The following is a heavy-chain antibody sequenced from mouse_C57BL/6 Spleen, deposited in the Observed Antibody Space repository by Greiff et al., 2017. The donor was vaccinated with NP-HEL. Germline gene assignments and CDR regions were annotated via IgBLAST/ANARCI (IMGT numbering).Heavy chain of an antibody. Sequence: QVQLQQSGAELARPGASVKLSCKASGYTFTSSGISWVKQRTGQGLEWIGEIYPRSGNTYYNEKFKGKATLTADKSSSTAYMELRSLTSEDSAVYFCARDTTVVATSGYAMDYWGQGTSVTVSS. CDR1: GYTFTSSG. CDR3: ARDTTVVATSGYAMDY. D-gene: IGHD1-1*01. V-gene: IGHV1-81*01. CDR2: IYPRSGNT. J-gene: IGHJ4*01.